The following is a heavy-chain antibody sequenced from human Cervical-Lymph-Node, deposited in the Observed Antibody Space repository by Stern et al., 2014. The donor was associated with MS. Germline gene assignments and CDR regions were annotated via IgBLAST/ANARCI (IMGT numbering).Heavy chain of an antibody. CDR3: AKHACTGAACPFDL. J-gene: IGHJ4*02. CDR1: GDSISSYTHY. V-gene: IGHV4-39*01. Sequence: QLQLQESGPGLVKPSEALSLTCAVSGDSISSYTHYWAWIRQPPGKGLEWLGSSDDSGATSYTPSLKSRVPISVDTSKNHFSLGLNSVTAADTAVYYCAKHACTGAACPFDLWGQGTLVTVSS. CDR2: SDDSGAT. D-gene: IGHD2-8*02.